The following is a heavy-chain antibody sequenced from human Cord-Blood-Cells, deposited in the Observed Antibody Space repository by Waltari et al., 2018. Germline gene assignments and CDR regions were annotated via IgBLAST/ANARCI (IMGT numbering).Heavy chain of an antibody. Sequence: QVQLVESGGGVVQPGRSLRLSCAASGFTFSSYGMPWVRQAPGKGLEWVAVIWYDGSNKYYADSVKGRFTISRDNSKNTLYLQMNSLRAEDTAVYYCAREGPLPNWNEFDYWGQGTLVTVSS. D-gene: IGHD1-1*01. CDR1: GFTFSSYG. V-gene: IGHV3-33*01. CDR3: AREGPLPNWNEFDY. CDR2: IWYDGSNK. J-gene: IGHJ4*02.